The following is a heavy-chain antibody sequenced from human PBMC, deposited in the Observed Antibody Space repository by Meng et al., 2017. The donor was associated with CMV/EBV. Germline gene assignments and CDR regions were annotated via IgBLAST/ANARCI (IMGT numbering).Heavy chain of an antibody. CDR3: ARDGRYCSSTSCYVVGNYYYYYGMDV. CDR1: GGTFSSYT. J-gene: IGHJ6*02. D-gene: IGHD2-2*01. Sequence: SSVKVSCKASGGTFSSYTISWVRQAPGQGLEWMGRIIPILGIANYAQKFQGRVTITADKSTSTAYMELSSLRSEDTAVYYCARDGRYCSSTSCYVVGNYYYYYGMDVWGQGTTVTVSS. V-gene: IGHV1-69*04. CDR2: IIPILGIA.